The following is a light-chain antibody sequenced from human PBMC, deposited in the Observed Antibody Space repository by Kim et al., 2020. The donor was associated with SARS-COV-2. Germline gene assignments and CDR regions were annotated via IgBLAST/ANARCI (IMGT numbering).Light chain of an antibody. Sequence: ASAGERVSMSCRASQGIRSDLGWYQQKPGAPPKPLIHSASTLERGVPSRFSGRGSGSDFTLTISSLQSEDFATYYCVQDYNYPLTFGGGTKVDIK. J-gene: IGKJ4*01. V-gene: IGKV1-6*01. CDR2: SAS. CDR1: QGIRSD. CDR3: VQDYNYPLT.